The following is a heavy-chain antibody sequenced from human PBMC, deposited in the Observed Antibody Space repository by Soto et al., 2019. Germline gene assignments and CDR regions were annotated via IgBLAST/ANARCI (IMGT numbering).Heavy chain of an antibody. D-gene: IGHD3-22*01. CDR3: TTVFYDSSGCPDY. Sequence: PGGSLRLSCAASGFTFTNAWMNWVRQAPGKGLEWVGRIKRKTDGGTTDYAAPVKGRFTISRDDSKNTLYLQMNSLKTEDTGVYYCTTVFYDSSGCPDYWGQGTLVTVSS. V-gene: IGHV3-15*07. CDR2: IKRKTDGGTT. J-gene: IGHJ4*02. CDR1: GFTFTNAW.